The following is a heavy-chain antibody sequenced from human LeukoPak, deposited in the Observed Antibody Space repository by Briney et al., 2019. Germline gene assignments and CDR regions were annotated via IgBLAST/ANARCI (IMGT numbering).Heavy chain of an antibody. CDR2: ISWNSGSI. Sequence: GRSLRLSCAASGFTFDDYAMHWVRQAPGKGLEWVSGISWNSGSIGYADSVKGRFTISRDNAKNSLYLQMNSLRAEDTALYYCAKGIYDFWSGYHHWGQGTLVTASS. CDR3: AKGIYDFWSGYHH. V-gene: IGHV3-9*01. CDR1: GFTFDDYA. J-gene: IGHJ4*02. D-gene: IGHD3-3*01.